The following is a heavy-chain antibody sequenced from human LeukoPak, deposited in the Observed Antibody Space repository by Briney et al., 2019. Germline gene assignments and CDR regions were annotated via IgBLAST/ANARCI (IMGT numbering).Heavy chain of an antibody. CDR1: GGSISSYY. V-gene: IGHV4-59*01. J-gene: IGHJ3*02. D-gene: IGHD4-23*01. CDR2: IYYSGST. Sequence: PSETLSLTCTVSGGSISSYYWSWIRQPPGKGLEWIGYIYYSGSTNYNPSLKSRVTISVDTSKNQFSLKLSSVTAADTAVYYCARHQRGNSAAFDIWGQGTMVTVSS. CDR3: ARHQRGNSAAFDI.